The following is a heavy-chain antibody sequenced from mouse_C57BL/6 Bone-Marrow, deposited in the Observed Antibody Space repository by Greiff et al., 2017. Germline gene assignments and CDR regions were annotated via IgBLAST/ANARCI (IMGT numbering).Heavy chain of an antibody. CDR1: GYTFTSYW. CDR2: IHPNSGST. J-gene: IGHJ1*03. CDR3: ARTGGYCWYFDV. V-gene: IGHV1-64*01. Sequence: QVQLQQPGAELVKPGASVKLSCKASGYTFTSYWMHWVKQRPGQGLEWIGMIHPNSGSTNYNEKFKSKATLTVDKSSSTAYMQLSSLTSEDSAVYYCARTGGYCWYFDVWGTGTTVTVSS. D-gene: IGHD1-1*02.